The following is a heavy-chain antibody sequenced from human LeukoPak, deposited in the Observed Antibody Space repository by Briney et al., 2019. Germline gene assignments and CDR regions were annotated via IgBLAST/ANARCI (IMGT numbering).Heavy chain of an antibody. CDR2: VSYDGSSE. CDR3: ARDRVLYFYYGMDV. V-gene: IGHV3-30*03. CDR1: GFTFSSYS. Sequence: GGSLRLSCAASGFTFSSYSMNWVRQAPGKGLEWVAVVSYDGSSENYADSVKGRFTISRDNSKNTLYLQMNSLRAEDTAVYYCARDRVLYFYYGMDVWGQGTTVTVSS. J-gene: IGHJ6*02. D-gene: IGHD2-21*01.